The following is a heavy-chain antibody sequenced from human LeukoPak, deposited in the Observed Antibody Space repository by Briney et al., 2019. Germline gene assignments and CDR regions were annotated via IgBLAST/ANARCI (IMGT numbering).Heavy chain of an antibody. D-gene: IGHD3-10*02. V-gene: IGHV3-48*04. J-gene: IGHJ4*02. CDR3: VRGSNSGRGALDF. CDR2: ISSSNSTI. Sequence: PGGCLRLSCAASGFTFRSYSMNWVRQAPGKGLEWVSYISSSNSTIYYRDSVKGRFTISRDNAENSLYLQMNSLRAEDTAVYYCVRGSNSGRGALDFWGQGTLVTVSS. CDR1: GFTFRSYS.